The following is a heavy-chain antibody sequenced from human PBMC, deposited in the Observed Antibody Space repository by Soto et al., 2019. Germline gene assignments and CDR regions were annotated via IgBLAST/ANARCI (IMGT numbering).Heavy chain of an antibody. V-gene: IGHV1-18*04. Sequence: ASVKVSCKASGYTFTSYYMHWVRQAPGQGLEWIGWINPYNGNTLNAQNLQGRVTLTTDTSTSTAYMELRSLRSDDTAIYYCARDPGAATFDYWGQGTLVTVSS. J-gene: IGHJ4*01. CDR1: GYTFTSYY. D-gene: IGHD1-26*01. CDR2: INPYNGNT. CDR3: ARDPGAATFDY.